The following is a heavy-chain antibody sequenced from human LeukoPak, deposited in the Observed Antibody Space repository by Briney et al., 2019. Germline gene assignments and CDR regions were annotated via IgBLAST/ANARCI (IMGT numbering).Heavy chain of an antibody. V-gene: IGHV3-66*01. J-gene: IGHJ6*02. CDR3: ARELPWGVIDYYGMDV. D-gene: IGHD3-16*02. CDR1: GFTVSSNY. CDR2: IYSGGST. Sequence: GGSPRLSCAASGFTVSSNYMSWVRQAPGKGLEWVSVIYSGGSTYYADSVKGRFTISRDNSKNTLYLQMNSLRAEDTAVYYCARELPWGVIDYYGMDVWGQGTTVTVSS.